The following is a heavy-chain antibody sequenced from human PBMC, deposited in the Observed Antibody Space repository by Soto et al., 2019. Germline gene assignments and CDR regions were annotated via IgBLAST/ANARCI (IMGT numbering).Heavy chain of an antibody. Sequence: GESLKISCNGSGYSFTSYWISWVRQMPGKGLEWMGRIDPSDSYTRYSPSFQGQVTISADKSISTAYLQWSSLKASDTAMYYCARQPYYYDSSAFDIWGQGTMVTVSS. V-gene: IGHV5-10-1*04. D-gene: IGHD3-22*01. CDR3: ARQPYYYDSSAFDI. J-gene: IGHJ3*02. CDR1: GYSFTSYW. CDR2: IDPSDSYT.